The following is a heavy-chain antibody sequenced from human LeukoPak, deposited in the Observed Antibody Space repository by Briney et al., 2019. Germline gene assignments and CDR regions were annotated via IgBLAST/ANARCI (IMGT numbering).Heavy chain of an antibody. Sequence: GGSLRLSCAASGFTFSSYGMHWVRQAPGKGLEWVAVISYDGSNKYYADSVKGRFTISRDNSKNTLYLQTNSLRAEDTAVYYCAKDRTYGGNSQMGVDYWGQGTLVTVSS. V-gene: IGHV3-30*18. CDR3: AKDRTYGGNSQMGVDY. CDR2: ISYDGSNK. D-gene: IGHD4-23*01. J-gene: IGHJ4*02. CDR1: GFTFSSYG.